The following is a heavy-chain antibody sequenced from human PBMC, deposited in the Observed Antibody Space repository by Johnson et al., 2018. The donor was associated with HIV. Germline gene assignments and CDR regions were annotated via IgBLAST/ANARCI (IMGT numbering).Heavy chain of an antibody. CDR1: GFTVSSNY. CDR3: GRDINYSNYVTDAFDI. CDR2: IYSGGST. J-gene: IGHJ3*02. Sequence: VHLVESRGGLVQPGGSPRLSCAASGFTVSSNYMSWVRQAPGKGLEWVSVIYSGGSTYYADSVKGRFTISRDNSKNTLYLQMNSLRAEDTAVYYCGRDINYSNYVTDAFDIWGQGTVVTVSS. V-gene: IGHV3-66*02. D-gene: IGHD4-11*01.